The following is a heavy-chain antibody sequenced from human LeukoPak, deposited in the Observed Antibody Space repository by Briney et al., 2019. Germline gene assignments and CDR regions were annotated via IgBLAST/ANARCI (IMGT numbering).Heavy chain of an antibody. J-gene: IGHJ4*02. CDR1: GGSISSDS. CDR3: ASLANWNSVD. CDR2: IYYSGST. V-gene: IGHV4-59*01. Sequence: LETLSVTCNVSGGSISSDSWSWIRPPPGKGLEWIGTIYYSGSTNYNTSLKSRVTRSVDTSKNQFSLMSNSVTAADTAVYYCASLANWNSVDWGQGTLVTVSS. D-gene: IGHD1-7*01.